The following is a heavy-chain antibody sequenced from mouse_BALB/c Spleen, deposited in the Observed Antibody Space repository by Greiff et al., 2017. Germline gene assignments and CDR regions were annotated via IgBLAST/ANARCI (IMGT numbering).Heavy chain of an antibody. CDR3: ASSYYYGSNYFDY. D-gene: IGHD1-1*01. Sequence: VQLQQSGAELVRPGSSVKISCKASGYAFSSYWMNWVKQRPGQGLEWIGQIYPGDGDTNYNGKFKGKATLTADKSSSTAYMQLSSLTSEDSAVYFCASSYYYGSNYFDYWGQGTTLTVSS. CDR1: GYAFSSYW. CDR2: IYPGDGDT. V-gene: IGHV1-80*01. J-gene: IGHJ2*01.